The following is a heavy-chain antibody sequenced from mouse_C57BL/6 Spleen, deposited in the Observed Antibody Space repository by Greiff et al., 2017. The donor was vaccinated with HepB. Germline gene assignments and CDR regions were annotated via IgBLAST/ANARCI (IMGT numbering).Heavy chain of an antibody. D-gene: IGHD1-1*01. CDR3: ARWEATVVADAMDY. Sequence: VQLQQSGPELVKPGASVKISCKASGYAFSSSWMNWVKQRPGKGLEWIGRIYPGDGDTNYNGKFKGKATLTADKSSSTAYMQLSSLTSEDSAVYFCARWEATVVADAMDYWGQGTSVTVSS. CDR1: GYAFSSSW. J-gene: IGHJ4*01. CDR2: IYPGDGDT. V-gene: IGHV1-82*01.